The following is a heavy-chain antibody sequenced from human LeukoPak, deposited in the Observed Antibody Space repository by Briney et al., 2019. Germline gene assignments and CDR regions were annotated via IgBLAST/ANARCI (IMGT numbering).Heavy chain of an antibody. Sequence: SQTLSLTCAISGDIVSSNSAAWNWIRQSPSRGLEWLGRTYYRSKWHSYYAPSVKSRITINPDTSKNQFSLQLKSVTPEDTAVYYCARMVGLVSDFWGQGTLVTVSS. V-gene: IGHV6-1*01. CDR2: TYYRSKWHS. CDR1: GDIVSSNSAA. D-gene: IGHD3-10*01. J-gene: IGHJ4*02. CDR3: ARMVGLVSDF.